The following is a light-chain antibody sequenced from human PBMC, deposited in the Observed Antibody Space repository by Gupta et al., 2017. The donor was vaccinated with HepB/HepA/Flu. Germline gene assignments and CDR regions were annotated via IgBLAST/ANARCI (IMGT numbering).Light chain of an antibody. CDR3: TSYASISTVV. J-gene: IGLJ2*01. CDR1: SSDIGGYND. Sequence: QSALTQPAAAFGSPGPSIPISCTGTSSDIGGYNDVSWYQQYPSKAPKLMLYDVTNRPYGVSNRFSGSKSGNTASLTISWLHAEDDADYCGTSYASISTVVFGGGTKVTVL. V-gene: IGLV2-14*03. CDR2: DVT.